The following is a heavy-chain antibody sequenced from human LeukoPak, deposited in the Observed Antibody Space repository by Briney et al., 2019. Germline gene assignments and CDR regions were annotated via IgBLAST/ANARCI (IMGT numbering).Heavy chain of an antibody. D-gene: IGHD2-2*01. CDR3: AHSHSSSRGDIVVVPAAIRDNWFDP. CDR2: IYWNDDK. CDR1: GFSLSTSGVG. Sequence: SGPTLVKPTQTLTLTCTFSGFSLSTSGVGVGWIRQPPGKALEWLALIYWNDDKRYSLSLKSRLTITKDTSKNQVVLTMTNMDPVDTATYYCAHSHSSSRGDIVVVPAAIRDNWFDPWGQGTLVTVSS. V-gene: IGHV2-5*01. J-gene: IGHJ5*02.